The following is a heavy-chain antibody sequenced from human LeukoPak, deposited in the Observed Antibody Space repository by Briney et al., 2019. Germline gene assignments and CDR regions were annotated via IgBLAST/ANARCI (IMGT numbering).Heavy chain of an antibody. V-gene: IGHV1-18*01. D-gene: IGHD1-26*01. Sequence: ASVKVSCKTSNYTFTNYGITWVRQAPGQGPEWLGWISTYNDNTYYTQKFQGRVTMTTDTSTSTAYMELMSLTSDDTAVYYCARSNSGSYYHFDYWGQGTLVTVSS. CDR2: ISTYNDNT. J-gene: IGHJ4*02. CDR1: NYTFTNYG. CDR3: ARSNSGSYYHFDY.